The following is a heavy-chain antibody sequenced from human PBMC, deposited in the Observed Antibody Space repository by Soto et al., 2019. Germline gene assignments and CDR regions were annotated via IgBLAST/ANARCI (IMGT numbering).Heavy chain of an antibody. V-gene: IGHV4-39*01. D-gene: IGHD2-21*02. Sequence: LETLSLTCTVSGGSISSGCYYWSWIRQHPGKGLEWIGYIYYSGSTYYNPSLKSRVTISVDTSKNQFSLKLSSVTAADTAVYYCARLRRSRPGGWPALGTAPNWGQGTLVTVSS. J-gene: IGHJ4*02. CDR1: GGSISSGCYY. CDR3: ARLRRSRPGGWPALGTAPN. CDR2: IYYSGST.